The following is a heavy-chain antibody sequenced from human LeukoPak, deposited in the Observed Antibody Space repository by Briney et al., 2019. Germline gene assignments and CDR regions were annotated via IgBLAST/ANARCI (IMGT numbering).Heavy chain of an antibody. CDR3: ARARIAVAGIWPGWFDP. J-gene: IGHJ5*02. CDR2: INHSGST. Sequence: SETLSLTCAVYGGSFSGYYWSWIRQPPGKGLEWIGEINHSGSTNYNPSLKSRVTISVDTSKNQFSLKLSSVTAADTAVYYCARARIAVAGIWPGWFDPWGQGTLVTVSS. CDR1: GGSFSGYY. D-gene: IGHD6-19*01. V-gene: IGHV4-34*01.